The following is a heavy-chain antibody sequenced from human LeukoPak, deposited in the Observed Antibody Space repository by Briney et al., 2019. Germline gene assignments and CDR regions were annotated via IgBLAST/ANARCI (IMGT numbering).Heavy chain of an antibody. J-gene: IGHJ4*02. V-gene: IGHV4-39*07. CDR2: IYYVGST. Sequence: PSETLSLTCTVSGGSISSSGYYWGWIRQPPGKGLEWIGNIYYVGSTYYNPSLNSRVTLSVDTSKNQFSLKLSSVTAADTAVYYCARGIAAAASDYWGQGTLVTVSS. CDR1: GGSISSSGYY. CDR3: ARGIAAAASDY. D-gene: IGHD6-13*01.